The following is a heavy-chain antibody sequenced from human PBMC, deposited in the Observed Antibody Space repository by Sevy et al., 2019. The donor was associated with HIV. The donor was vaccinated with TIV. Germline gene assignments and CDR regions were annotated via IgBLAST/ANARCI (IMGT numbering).Heavy chain of an antibody. CDR1: GGSITSLY. J-gene: IGHJ4*02. CDR2: VYYNGHI. D-gene: IGHD1-26*01. V-gene: IGHV4-59*08. CDR3: AGENAWGRGYS. Sequence: SETLSLTCTVSGGSITSLYWNWIRQRPRKGLECIANVYYNGHINDNPSLKRRVTLSLDTSTNQFSLWLRSVTAADTAMYFCAGENAWGRGYSWGQGTLVTVSS.